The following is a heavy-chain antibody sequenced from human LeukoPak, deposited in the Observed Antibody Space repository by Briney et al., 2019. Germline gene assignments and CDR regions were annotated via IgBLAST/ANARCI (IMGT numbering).Heavy chain of an antibody. J-gene: IGHJ4*02. D-gene: IGHD6-19*01. CDR3: AKGSHSTGWFYFDY. Sequence: PTGGSLRLSCAAYGFSFNSYAMTWVRQAPGKGLEWVSVISGGGEKTYYADSVKGRFTISRDNSKNRLYLQMHSLRAEDTAKYYCAKGSHSTGWFYFDYWGRGTLVTVSS. CDR2: ISGGGEKT. CDR1: GFSFNSYA. V-gene: IGHV3-23*01.